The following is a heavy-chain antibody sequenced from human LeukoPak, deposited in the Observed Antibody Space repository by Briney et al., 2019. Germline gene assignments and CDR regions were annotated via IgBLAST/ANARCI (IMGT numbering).Heavy chain of an antibody. CDR1: EFTFSSYA. CDR2: ISGSGDST. CDR3: AKDETMVPGGSLPY. D-gene: IGHD3-10*01. J-gene: IGHJ4*02. V-gene: IGHV3-23*01. Sequence: GGSLRLSCAASEFTFSSYAMSWVRQAPGKGLEWVSGISGSGDSTYYADSVKGRFTISRDNSKNTLYLQMNSLRAEDTAVYYCAKDETMVPGGSLPYWGQGTPVTVSS.